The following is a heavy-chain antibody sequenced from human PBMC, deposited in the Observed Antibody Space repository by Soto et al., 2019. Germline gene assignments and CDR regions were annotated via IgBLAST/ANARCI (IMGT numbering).Heavy chain of an antibody. CDR2: IYYSGST. D-gene: IGHD2-15*01. CDR3: ARSHYPNLGYCSGGSCPI. CDR1: GGSISSYY. V-gene: IGHV4-59*08. J-gene: IGHJ4*02. Sequence: SETLSLTCTVSGGSISSYYWSWIRQPPGKGLEWIGYIYYSGSTNYNPSLKSRVTISVDTSKNQFSLKVNSVTAADTAVYFCARSHYPNLGYCSGGSCPIWGQGTQVTVSS.